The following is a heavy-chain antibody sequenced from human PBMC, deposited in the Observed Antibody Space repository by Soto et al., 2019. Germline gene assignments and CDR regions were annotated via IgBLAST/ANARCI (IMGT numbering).Heavy chain of an antibody. V-gene: IGHV4-34*01. CDR1: GASFSCFY. Sequence: SETLSLTCAVYGASFSCFYWSWIRQPPGKGLEWIGEINHSGSTNYNPSLKSRVTISVDTSKNQFSLKPSSVTAADTAVYYCARGPYRIAKYVCYGMDVWGQGTTVTVSS. J-gene: IGHJ6*02. CDR2: INHSGST. D-gene: IGHD3-16*01. CDR3: ARGPYRIAKYVCYGMDV.